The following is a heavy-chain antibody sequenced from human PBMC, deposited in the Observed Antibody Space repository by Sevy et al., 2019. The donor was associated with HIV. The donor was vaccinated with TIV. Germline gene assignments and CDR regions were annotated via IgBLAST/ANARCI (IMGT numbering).Heavy chain of an antibody. D-gene: IGHD2-15*01. J-gene: IGHJ4*02. V-gene: IGHV4-39*01. CDR1: GASISSSSYY. CDR2: IYNSGST. Sequence: SETLSLTCTVSGASISSSSYYWGWIRQPPGKGLEWIGSIYNSGSTYYNPSLKSRVTISVDTAKRQFFLKLNSVTAADTAVYYCARLGPYIVVVVAATSFDYWGRGTLVTVSS. CDR3: ARLGPYIVVVVAATSFDY.